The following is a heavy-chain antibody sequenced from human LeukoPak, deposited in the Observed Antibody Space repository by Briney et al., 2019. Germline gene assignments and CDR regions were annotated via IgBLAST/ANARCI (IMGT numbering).Heavy chain of an antibody. D-gene: IGHD4-11*01. Sequence: GGSLRLSCAASGFSFSRYWMNWVRQAPGKGLEWVANIKGDGNEKNYVDSVKGRFSISRDNARNSLYLQMDSLRAEDTAVYYCAKEGACPTITYDSWGQGALVTVSS. V-gene: IGHV3-7*01. J-gene: IGHJ5*01. CDR2: IKGDGNEK. CDR1: GFSFSRYW. CDR3: AKEGACPTITYDS.